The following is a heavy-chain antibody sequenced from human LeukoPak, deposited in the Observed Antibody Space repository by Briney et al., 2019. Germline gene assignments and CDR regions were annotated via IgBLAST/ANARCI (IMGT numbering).Heavy chain of an antibody. D-gene: IGHD2-2*01. V-gene: IGHV3-30-3*01. CDR2: ISYDGSNK. CDR1: GFTFSSYA. Sequence: PGGSLRLSCAASGFTFSSYAMHWVRQAPGKGLEWVAVISYDGSNKYYADSVKGRFTISRDNSKNTLYLQMNSLRAEDTAVYYCARDPLGYCSSTSCYPYYFDYWGQGTLVTVSS. J-gene: IGHJ4*02. CDR3: ARDPLGYCSSTSCYPYYFDY.